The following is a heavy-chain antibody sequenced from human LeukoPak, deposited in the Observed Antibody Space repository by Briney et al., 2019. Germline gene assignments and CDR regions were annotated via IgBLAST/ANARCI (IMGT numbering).Heavy chain of an antibody. Sequence: ASVKVSCKTSGYTFTAYYMHWVRQAPGQGLEWMGWINSNSGGTNYAQKFQGRVTVTRDTSISTVYMEMSRLRSDDTATYYCARSTGTGWYFDHWGQGTLVTVSS. CDR1: GYTFTAYY. CDR2: INSNSGGT. V-gene: IGHV1-2*02. CDR3: ARSTGTGWYFDH. J-gene: IGHJ4*02. D-gene: IGHD6-19*01.